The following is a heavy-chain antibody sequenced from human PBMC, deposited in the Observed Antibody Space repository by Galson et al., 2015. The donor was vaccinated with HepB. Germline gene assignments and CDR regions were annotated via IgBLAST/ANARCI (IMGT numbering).Heavy chain of an antibody. CDR2: IIPIFGIA. J-gene: IGHJ6*02. CDR3: ARGGRIVATNDHYGMDV. CDR1: GGTFSSYA. D-gene: IGHD5-12*01. Sequence: SVKVSCKASGGTFSSYAISWVRQAPGQGLEWMGGIIPIFGIANYAQKFQGRVTITADESTSTAYMELSSLRSEDTAVYYCARGGRIVATNDHYGMDVWGQGTTVTVSS. V-gene: IGHV1-69*13.